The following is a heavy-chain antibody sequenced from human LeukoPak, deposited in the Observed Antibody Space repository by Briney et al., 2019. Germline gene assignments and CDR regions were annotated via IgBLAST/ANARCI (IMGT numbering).Heavy chain of an antibody. CDR3: ARDRGLSCRGGTCSMES. Sequence: ASVKVACKDFGHTFTAYYMQWVRQATGQGLEWMGWINPNGGGTNYAQKFQGRVTLTRDTSISTAYMELRSLISDDTAVYYCARDRGLSCRGGTCSMESWGQGTLVTVSS. D-gene: IGHD2-15*01. J-gene: IGHJ5*02. V-gene: IGHV1-2*02. CDR1: GHTFTAYY. CDR2: INPNGGGT.